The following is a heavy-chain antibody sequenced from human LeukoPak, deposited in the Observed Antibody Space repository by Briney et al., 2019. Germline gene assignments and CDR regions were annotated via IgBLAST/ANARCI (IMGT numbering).Heavy chain of an antibody. D-gene: IGHD3-10*01. J-gene: IGHJ4*02. V-gene: IGHV4-34*01. CDR3: ARQISRSGRFNHFFDY. CDR2: INHWGST. CDR1: GGSLSGYY. Sequence: SETLSLTCAVYGGSLSGYYWSWIRQPPGKGLEWIGEINHWGSTNYNPSLKSRVTISVDTSKNQFSLKLSSVTAADTAVYSCARQISRSGRFNHFFDYWGQGTLVSVSS.